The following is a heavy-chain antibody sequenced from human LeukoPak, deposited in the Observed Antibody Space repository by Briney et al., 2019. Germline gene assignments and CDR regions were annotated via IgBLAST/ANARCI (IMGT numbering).Heavy chain of an antibody. D-gene: IGHD3-16*02. J-gene: IGHJ3*02. V-gene: IGHV3-21*01. Sequence: GGSLSLSCAASGYTFSDNSVNWVCQVPGKGLELVSSISSTGTYIYYADSVKGRFTISRDNAKNSLFLQMNSLRAEDTGVYYCVSGNDPDYIWGTYRLDAFDIWGQGTMVFVSS. CDR2: ISSTGTYI. CDR1: GYTFSDNS. CDR3: VSGNDPDYIWGTYRLDAFDI.